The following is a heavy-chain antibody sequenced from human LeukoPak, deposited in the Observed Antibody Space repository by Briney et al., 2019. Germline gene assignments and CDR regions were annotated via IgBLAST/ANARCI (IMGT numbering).Heavy chain of an antibody. CDR3: ARDWAGGYSYGYVDY. Sequence: GGSLRLSCAASGFTFSSYSMNWVRQAPGKGLEWVSYISSSSSTIYYADSVKGRFTISRDNAKNSLYLQMNSLRAEDTAVYYCARDWAGGYSYGYVDYWGQGTLVTVSS. V-gene: IGHV3-48*01. CDR2: ISSSSSTI. J-gene: IGHJ4*02. D-gene: IGHD5-18*01. CDR1: GFTFSSYS.